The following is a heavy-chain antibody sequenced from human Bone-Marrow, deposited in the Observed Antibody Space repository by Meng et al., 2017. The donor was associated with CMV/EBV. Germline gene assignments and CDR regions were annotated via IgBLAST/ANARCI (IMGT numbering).Heavy chain of an antibody. J-gene: IGHJ4*02. V-gene: IGHV1-18*01. CDR2: ISAYNGAT. CDR3: ARDAGSITVCGNGDY. CDR1: GYIFTKYG. Sequence: ASVMVFCKASGYIFTKYGVNWLPQDPGQGPEWMGWISAYNGATMYAPQVQGGVTMTTDTSTSTAYMELRGLRSDDTAVYYCARDAGSITVCGNGDYWGQGTLVTVSS. D-gene: IGHD6-19*01.